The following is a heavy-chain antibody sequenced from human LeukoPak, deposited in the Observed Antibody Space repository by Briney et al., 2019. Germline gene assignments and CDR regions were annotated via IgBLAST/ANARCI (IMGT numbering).Heavy chain of an antibody. CDR1: GGSISSDH. CDR3: ARGLLTARARDAFDI. V-gene: IGHV4-59*01. J-gene: IGHJ3*02. CDR2: IYYSGST. D-gene: IGHD7-27*01. Sequence: PSETLSLTCTVSGGSISSDHWNWIRQPPGKGLEWIGCIYYSGSTYYNPSLKSRVTISVDMSKSQFSLRLSSVTAADTAVYYCARGLLTARARDAFDIWGQGTMVTVSS.